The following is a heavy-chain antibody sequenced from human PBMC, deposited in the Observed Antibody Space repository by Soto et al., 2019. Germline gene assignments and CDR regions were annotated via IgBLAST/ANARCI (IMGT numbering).Heavy chain of an antibody. Sequence: QVQLVESGGGVVQPGRSLRLSCAASGFTFSSYGMHWVRQAPGKGLEWVAVISYDGSNKYYADSVKGRFTISRDNSKNALYLQMSSLRAEDSAVYYCAKAGVDAFDIWGQGTMVTVSS. CDR1: GFTFSSYG. CDR2: ISYDGSNK. CDR3: AKAGVDAFDI. J-gene: IGHJ3*02. D-gene: IGHD3-10*01. V-gene: IGHV3-30*18.